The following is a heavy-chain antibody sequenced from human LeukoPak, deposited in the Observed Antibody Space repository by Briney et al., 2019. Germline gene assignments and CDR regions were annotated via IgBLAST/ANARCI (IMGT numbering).Heavy chain of an antibody. CDR1: GFTFSSYS. Sequence: PGGSLRLSCAASGFTFSSYSMNWVRQAPGKGLEWVSSISSSSSYIYYADSVKGRFTISRDNAKNSLYLQMNSLRAEDTAVYYCARALWFGDHYFDYWGQGTLVTVSS. V-gene: IGHV3-21*01. J-gene: IGHJ4*02. CDR3: ARALWFGDHYFDY. CDR2: ISSSSSYI. D-gene: IGHD3-10*01.